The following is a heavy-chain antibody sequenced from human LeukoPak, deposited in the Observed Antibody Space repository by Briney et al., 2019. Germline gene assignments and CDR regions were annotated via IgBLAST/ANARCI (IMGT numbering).Heavy chain of an antibody. V-gene: IGHV3-21*01. CDR3: ARDTYDFWSGSHMDV. Sequence: GGSLRLSCAASGFTFSSYAMSWVRQAPGKGLEWVSSISSSSSYIYYADSVKGRFTISRDNAKNSLYLQMNSLRAEDTAVYYCARDTYDFWSGSHMDVWGKGTTVTVSS. CDR2: ISSSSSYI. J-gene: IGHJ6*03. CDR1: GFTFSSYA. D-gene: IGHD3-3*01.